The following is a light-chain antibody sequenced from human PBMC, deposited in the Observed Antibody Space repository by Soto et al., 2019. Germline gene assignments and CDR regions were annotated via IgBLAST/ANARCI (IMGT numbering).Light chain of an antibody. Sequence: QSALAQPASVSGSPGQTITISCTGTSSDVGGYSAVSWYQHHPGKAPKLIIYEVTHRPAGVSDRFSASKSGNTASLTISGLQAEDEADYYCNSFRVNRLYVFGTGTKVTVL. CDR2: EVT. V-gene: IGLV2-14*01. CDR3: NSFRVNRLYV. CDR1: SSDVGGYSA. J-gene: IGLJ1*01.